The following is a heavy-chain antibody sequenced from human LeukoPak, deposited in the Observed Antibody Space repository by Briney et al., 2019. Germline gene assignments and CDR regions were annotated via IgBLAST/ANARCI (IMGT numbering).Heavy chain of an antibody. J-gene: IGHJ4*02. Sequence: SETLSLTCAVSGASIRSNNWWSWVRQHPGQGLEWIGYIYYSGSTYYNPSLQSRVTISVDTSKNQFSLKLSSVTAADTAVYYCARSAQTVTTFPLDYWGQGTLVTISS. D-gene: IGHD4-17*01. CDR1: GASIRSNNW. CDR3: ARSAQTVTTFPLDY. V-gene: IGHV4-31*11. CDR2: IYYSGST.